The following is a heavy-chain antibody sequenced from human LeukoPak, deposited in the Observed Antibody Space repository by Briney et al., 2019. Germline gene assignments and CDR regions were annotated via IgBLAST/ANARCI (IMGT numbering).Heavy chain of an antibody. D-gene: IGHD2-2*01. J-gene: IGHJ6*02. CDR1: GGTFISYA. V-gene: IGHV1-69*13. CDR3: AESPPHCSSTSCYGGSWYAYDYGMDV. Sequence: ASVKVSCKASGGTFISYAISWVRQAPGPGLEWMGGIIPIFGTANYAQKFQGRVTITADESTSTAYMELSSLRSEDTAVYYCAESPPHCSSTSCYGGSWYAYDYGMDVWGQGTTVTVSS. CDR2: IIPIFGTA.